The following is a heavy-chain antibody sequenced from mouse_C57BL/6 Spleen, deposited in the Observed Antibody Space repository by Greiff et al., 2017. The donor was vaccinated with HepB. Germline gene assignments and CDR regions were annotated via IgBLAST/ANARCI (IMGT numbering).Heavy chain of an antibody. CDR2: IDPANGNT. J-gene: IGHJ2*01. CDR1: GFNIKNTY. Sequence: EVQLQQSVAELVRPGASAKLSCTASGFNIKNTYMHWVKQRPEQGLEWIGRIDPANGNTKYAPKFQGKATITADTSSNTAYLQLSSLTSEDTAIYYCARSSYYYGSSDYFDYWGQSTTLTVSS. D-gene: IGHD1-1*01. V-gene: IGHV14-3*01. CDR3: ARSSYYYGSSDYFDY.